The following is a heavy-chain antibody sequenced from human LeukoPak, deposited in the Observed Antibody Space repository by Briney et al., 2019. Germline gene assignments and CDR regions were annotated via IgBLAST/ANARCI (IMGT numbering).Heavy chain of an antibody. D-gene: IGHD2-21*01. CDR2: MNPNSGNT. CDR3: ARVLGGGVSTSIFDY. Sequence: ASVKVSCKASGYTFTSYDINWVRQATGQGLEWMGWMNPNSGNTGYAQKFQGRVTMTRDMSTSTVYMELSSLRSEDTAVYYCARVLGGGVSTSIFDYWGQGTLVTVSS. J-gene: IGHJ4*02. V-gene: IGHV1-8*02. CDR1: GYTFTSYD.